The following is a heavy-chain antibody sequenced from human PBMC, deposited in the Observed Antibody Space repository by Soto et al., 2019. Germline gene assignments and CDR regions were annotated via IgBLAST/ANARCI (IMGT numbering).Heavy chain of an antibody. J-gene: IGHJ4*02. Sequence: SETLSLTCTVSGGSISSGGTGSYWTWIRQLPGKGLEWIGSTYYSGSTYYNPSLKSRVTISVDTSKNQFSLKLSSVTAADTAVYYCARGSVVTPFAVDYWGQGTLVTVSS. D-gene: IGHD2-21*02. CDR3: ARGSVVTPFAVDY. CDR2: TYYSGST. CDR1: GGSISSGGTGSY. V-gene: IGHV4-39*01.